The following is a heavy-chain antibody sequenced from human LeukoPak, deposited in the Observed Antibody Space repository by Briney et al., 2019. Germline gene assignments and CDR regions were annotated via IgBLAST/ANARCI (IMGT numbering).Heavy chain of an antibody. Sequence: PGGSLRLSCAASGFSLSSYEMNWSRQVPGKGLEWVSHISSGGNTQYYADSVRGRFTMSRDDAKNSLDLQMDSLRIEDTGVYYCARDIVNGPFVISLESWGQGARVTVSS. CDR3: ARDIVNGPFVISLES. D-gene: IGHD2-21*01. CDR2: ISSGGNTQ. CDR1: GFSLSSYE. J-gene: IGHJ4*02. V-gene: IGHV3-48*03.